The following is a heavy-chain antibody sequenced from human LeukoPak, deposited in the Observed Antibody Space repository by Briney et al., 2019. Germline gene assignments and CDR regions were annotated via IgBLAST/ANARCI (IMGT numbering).Heavy chain of an antibody. V-gene: IGHV4-59*08. CDR2: VSDIGSI. CDR3: AGHHPRNTVDF. Sequence: PSETLSLTCTVSGGSISSYYWSWIRQPPGKGLEWIAYVSDIGSINYNPSLKSRVTISLDTSKNQFSLKLSSVTAADTAVYYCAGHHPRNTVDFWGQGTLVTVSS. CDR1: GGSISSYY. J-gene: IGHJ4*02. D-gene: IGHD2/OR15-2a*01.